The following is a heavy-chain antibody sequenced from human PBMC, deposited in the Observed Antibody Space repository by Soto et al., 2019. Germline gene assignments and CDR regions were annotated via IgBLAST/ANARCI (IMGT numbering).Heavy chain of an antibody. CDR3: AKDLRAGSGYDFDY. J-gene: IGHJ4*02. Sequence: EVQLLQSGGGLVQPGGSLRLSCAASGFTFTSYSMTWVRQTPGKGLEWVAAVNPGGYSTYYADSVKGRFTISRDNSHKTLYRQMNGLRAEDSAVYYCAKDLRAGSGYDFDYRDQGTLVTVSS. D-gene: IGHD5-12*01. CDR1: GFTFTSYS. CDR2: VNPGGYST. V-gene: IGHV3-23*01.